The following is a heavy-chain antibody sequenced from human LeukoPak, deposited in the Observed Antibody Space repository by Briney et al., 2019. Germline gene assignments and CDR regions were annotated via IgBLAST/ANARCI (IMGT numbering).Heavy chain of an antibody. CDR2: ISGSGGST. Sequence: GGSLRLSCAASGFTFSSYAMSWVRRAPGKGLEWVSAISGSGGSTYYADSVKGRFTISRDNSKNTLYLQMNSLRAEDTAVYYCAKDRDDFWSGYYTYYYGMDVWGQGTTVTVSS. V-gene: IGHV3-23*01. J-gene: IGHJ6*02. CDR3: AKDRDDFWSGYYTYYYGMDV. CDR1: GFTFSSYA. D-gene: IGHD3-3*01.